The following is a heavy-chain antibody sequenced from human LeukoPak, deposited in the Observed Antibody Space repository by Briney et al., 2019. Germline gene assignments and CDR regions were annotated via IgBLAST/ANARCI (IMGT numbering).Heavy chain of an antibody. CDR1: GFTFSSYA. Sequence: PGGSLRLSCAASGFTFSSYAMSWVRQAPGKGLDWVSAISGSGSSTYYADSVKGRFTISRDNAKNSLYLQMNSLRAEDTALYYCAKDSVGIAAAIWGQGTMVTVSS. CDR3: AKDSVGIAAAI. D-gene: IGHD6-25*01. J-gene: IGHJ3*02. V-gene: IGHV3-23*01. CDR2: ISGSGSST.